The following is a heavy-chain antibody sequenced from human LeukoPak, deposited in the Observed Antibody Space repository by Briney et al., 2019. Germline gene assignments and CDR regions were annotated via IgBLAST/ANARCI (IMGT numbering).Heavy chain of an antibody. V-gene: IGHV4-39*07. Sequence: PSETLSLTCSVSGGSISSTSYYWGWIRQPPGKGLEWIGNIFYSGSTYYNPSLKSRVTISVDTSKNHFSLKLSSVTAADTAVYYCAREGYYDSGSPLYWFDPWGQGTLVTVSS. CDR2: IFYSGST. D-gene: IGHD3-10*01. J-gene: IGHJ5*02. CDR3: AREGYYDSGSPLYWFDP. CDR1: GGSISSTSYY.